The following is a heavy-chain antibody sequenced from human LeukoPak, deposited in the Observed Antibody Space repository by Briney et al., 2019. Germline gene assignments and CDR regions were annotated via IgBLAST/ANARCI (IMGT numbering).Heavy chain of an antibody. CDR2: ISSSSSYI. CDR3: ASQECGGGSCYYDY. J-gene: IGHJ4*02. V-gene: IGHV3-21*01. D-gene: IGHD2-15*01. Sequence: GGSLRLSCAASGFTFSSYSMNWVRQVPGKGLEWVSSISSSSSYIYYADSVKGRFTISRDNAKNSLYLQMNSLRAEDTAVYYCASQECGGGSCYYDYWGQGTLATVSS. CDR1: GFTFSSYS.